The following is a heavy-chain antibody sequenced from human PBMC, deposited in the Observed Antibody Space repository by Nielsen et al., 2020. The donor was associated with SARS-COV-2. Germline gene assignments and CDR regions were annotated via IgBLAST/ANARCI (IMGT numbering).Heavy chain of an antibody. Sequence: GGSLRLSCAASGFTFSNAWMSWVRQAPGKGLEWVGRIKSKTDGETTDYAAPVKGRFTISRDDSKNTLYLQMNSLKTEDTAVYYCTRAIVGYYYDSSGYSYYFDYWGQGTLVTVSS. CDR2: IKSKTDGETT. V-gene: IGHV3-15*01. CDR3: TRAIVGYYYDSSGYSYYFDY. J-gene: IGHJ4*02. CDR1: GFTFSNAW. D-gene: IGHD3-22*01.